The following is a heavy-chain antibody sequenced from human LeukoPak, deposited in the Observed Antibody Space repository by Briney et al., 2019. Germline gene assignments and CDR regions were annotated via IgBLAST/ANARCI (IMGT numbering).Heavy chain of an antibody. D-gene: IGHD4-17*01. CDR3: ARTTTTMTTHGEVDF. CDR1: GYTFSNYV. CDR2: ISTYTGNS. Sequence: GASGKVSCKASGYTFSNYVLTWVRQDPGQGLEWMGRISTYTGNSNYAQKFQDRVTMTTDTSTSTAYMELRNLSSDDTAVYYCARTTTTMTTHGEVDFWGQGTLVTVSS. J-gene: IGHJ4*02. V-gene: IGHV1-18*01.